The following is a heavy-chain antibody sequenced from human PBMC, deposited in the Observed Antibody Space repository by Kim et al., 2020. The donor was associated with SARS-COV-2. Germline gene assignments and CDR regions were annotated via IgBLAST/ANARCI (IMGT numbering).Heavy chain of an antibody. V-gene: IGHV3-21*01. CDR3: ARVDRVVVVAATTYYYYGMDV. CDR1: GFTFSSYS. Sequence: GGSLRLSCAASGFTFSSYSMNWVRQAPGKGLEWVSSISSSSSYIYYADSVKGRFTISRDNAKNSLYLQMNSLRAEDTAVYYCARVDRVVVVAATTYYYYGMDVWGQGTTVTVSS. CDR2: ISSSSSYI. D-gene: IGHD2-15*01. J-gene: IGHJ6*02.